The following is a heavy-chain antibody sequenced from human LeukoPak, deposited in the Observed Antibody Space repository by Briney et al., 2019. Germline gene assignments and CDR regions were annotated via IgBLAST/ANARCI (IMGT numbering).Heavy chain of an antibody. J-gene: IGHJ4*02. CDR3: GRRGGYYAY. V-gene: IGHV3-23*01. CDR2: ISGSGGTT. Sequence: GGSLSLSCAVSGFPFSSYAMRWVRQAAGKGMEWGSAISGSGGTTSSAASVKGRFNNSRQNSKNPLYLQMNSLRVEDTAVDYGGRRGGYYAYWGQGTPPTVSS. CDR1: GFPFSSYA. D-gene: IGHD3-10*01.